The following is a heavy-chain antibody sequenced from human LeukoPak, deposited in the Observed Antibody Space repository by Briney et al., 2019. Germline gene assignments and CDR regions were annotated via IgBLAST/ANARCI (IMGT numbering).Heavy chain of an antibody. CDR2: ISTSSSTI. CDR3: ARWGTTTN. Sequence: GGSLRLSCAASGFPFDIYSMNWVRQAPGKGLEWISYISTSSSTIYYADSVKGRFTISRDNAKNSLYLQMNSLRADDTAVYYCARWGTTTNWGQGTLVTVSS. J-gene: IGHJ4*02. V-gene: IGHV3-48*01. CDR1: GFPFDIYS. D-gene: IGHD1-26*01.